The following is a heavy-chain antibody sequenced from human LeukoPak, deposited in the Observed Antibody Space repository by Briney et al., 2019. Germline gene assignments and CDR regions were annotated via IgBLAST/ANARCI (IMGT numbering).Heavy chain of an antibody. Sequence: GGSLRLSCAASGFTFSDYYMSWIRQAPGKGLEWVSYISSSGSTIYYADSVKGRLTISRDNAKNSLHLQMNSRRAEDTAVYYCARGTDYGDYVDYWGQGTLVTVSS. J-gene: IGHJ4*02. CDR1: GFTFSDYY. D-gene: IGHD4-17*01. V-gene: IGHV3-11*01. CDR2: ISSSGSTI. CDR3: ARGTDYGDYVDY.